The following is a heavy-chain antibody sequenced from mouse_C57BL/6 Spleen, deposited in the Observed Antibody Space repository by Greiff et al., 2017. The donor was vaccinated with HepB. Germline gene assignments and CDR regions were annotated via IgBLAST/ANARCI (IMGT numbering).Heavy chain of an antibody. CDR3: ARSSLHYYGSSYYYCDY. V-gene: IGHV1-81*01. D-gene: IGHD1-1*01. CDR2: IYPRSGHT. J-gene: IGHJ2*01. CDR1: GYTFTSYG. Sequence: VQLQQSGAELARPGASVKLSCKASGYTFTSYGISWVKQRTGQGLEWIGEIYPRSGHTYYNEKFKGKATLTADKSSSTAYMELSSLTSEDSAVYFCARSSLHYYGSSYYYCDYWGQGTTLTVSS.